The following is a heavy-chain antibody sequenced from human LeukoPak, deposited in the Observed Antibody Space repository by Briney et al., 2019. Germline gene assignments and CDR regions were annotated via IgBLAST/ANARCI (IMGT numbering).Heavy chain of an antibody. CDR2: ISGSGGST. V-gene: IGHV3-23*01. J-gene: IGHJ4*02. Sequence: PGGSLRLSCAASGFTFSSYAMSWVRQAPGKGLEWVSAISGSGGSTYYADSVKGRFTISRDNSKNTLYLQLNSLRAEGTAVYYCAKDPVDRYYYGSGSYPVDYWGQGTLVTVSS. D-gene: IGHD3-10*01. CDR3: AKDPVDRYYYGSGSYPVDY. CDR1: GFTFSSYA.